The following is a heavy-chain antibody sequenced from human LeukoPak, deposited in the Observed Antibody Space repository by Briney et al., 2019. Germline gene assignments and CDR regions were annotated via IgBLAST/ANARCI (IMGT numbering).Heavy chain of an antibody. CDR1: GFTFSDYY. J-gene: IGHJ4*02. CDR2: ISSSGSTI. CDR3: ARGDTIFGVVTQNFDY. D-gene: IGHD3-3*01. Sequence: GGSLRLSCAASGFTFSDYYMSWIRQAPGKGLEWVSYISSSGSTIYYADSVKGRLTISRDNPKNSLYLQMNSLRAEDTAVYYCARGDTIFGVVTQNFDYWGQGTLVTVSS. V-gene: IGHV3-11*01.